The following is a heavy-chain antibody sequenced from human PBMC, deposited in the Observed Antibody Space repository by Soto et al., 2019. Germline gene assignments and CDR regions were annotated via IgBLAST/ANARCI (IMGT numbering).Heavy chain of an antibody. CDR1: GFTVSNNY. CDR3: ARDRDGYWY. J-gene: IGHJ4*02. CDR2: IYSGGST. V-gene: IGHV3-66*01. Sequence: EVQLVESGGGLVQPGGSLRLSCAASGFTVSNNYMNWVRQAPGKGLEWVSVIYSGGSTYYADSVKGRFTISRDSSENTLYLQMNCLRAEDTAVYYCARDRDGYWYWGQGTLVTVSS. D-gene: IGHD5-12*01.